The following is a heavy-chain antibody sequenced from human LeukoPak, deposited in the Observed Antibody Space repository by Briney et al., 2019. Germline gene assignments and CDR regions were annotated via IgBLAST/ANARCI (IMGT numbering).Heavy chain of an antibody. J-gene: IGHJ4*02. D-gene: IGHD3-10*01. Sequence: ASQTLSLTCSVSGGSISRPDHYWSWIRQPPGKGLEWIGFIYDNEKTHYSPSFESRVTISGDTSNNHFSLTLNFVTAADTAIYYCAASQSDYYNSGTYHKIHYWGRGALVTVSS. CDR3: AASQSDYYNSGTYHKIHY. CDR2: IYDNEKT. V-gene: IGHV4-30-4*01. CDR1: GGSISRPDHY.